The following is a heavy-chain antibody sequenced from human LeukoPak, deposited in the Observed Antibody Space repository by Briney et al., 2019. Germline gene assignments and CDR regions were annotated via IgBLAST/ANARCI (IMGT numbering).Heavy chain of an antibody. J-gene: IGHJ4*02. CDR1: GFTFSSYS. CDR2: ISSSSSYI. V-gene: IGHV3-21*01. CDR3: AKDYDFWSGYYDY. D-gene: IGHD3-3*01. Sequence: NPGGSLRLSCAASGFTFSSYSMNWVRQAPGKGLEWVSSISSSSSYIYYADSVKGRFTISRDNAKNSLYLQMNSLRAEDTAVYYCAKDYDFWSGYYDYWGQGTLVTVSS.